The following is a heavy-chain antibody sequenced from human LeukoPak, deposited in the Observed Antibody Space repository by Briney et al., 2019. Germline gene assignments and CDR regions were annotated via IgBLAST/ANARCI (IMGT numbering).Heavy chain of an antibody. J-gene: IGHJ4*02. V-gene: IGHV2-70*11. D-gene: IGHD3-22*01. CDR2: IDWDDDK. CDR1: GFSLSTSGMC. Sequence: SGPTLVNPTQTLTLTCTFSGFSLSTSGMCVSRIRQPPGKALEWLARIDWDDDKYYSTSLKTRLTISKDTSKNQVVLTMTNMDPVDTATYYCARMTVVVTSFDYWGQGTLVTVSS. CDR3: ARMTVVVTSFDY.